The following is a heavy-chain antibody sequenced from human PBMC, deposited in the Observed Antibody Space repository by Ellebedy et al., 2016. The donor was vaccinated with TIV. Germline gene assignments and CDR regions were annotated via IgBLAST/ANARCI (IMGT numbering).Heavy chain of an antibody. V-gene: IGHV5-51*01. CDR3: ARLGGATRPDFDY. CDR1: GYSFTNYW. Sequence: GESLKISCKGSGYSFTNYWIGWVRQMPGKGLEWVGIIYPGDSDTTYSPSFQGQVTISADKSISTAYLQWNTLKASDTAMYYCARLGGATRPDFDYWGQGTLVTVSS. D-gene: IGHD6-6*01. CDR2: IYPGDSDT. J-gene: IGHJ4*02.